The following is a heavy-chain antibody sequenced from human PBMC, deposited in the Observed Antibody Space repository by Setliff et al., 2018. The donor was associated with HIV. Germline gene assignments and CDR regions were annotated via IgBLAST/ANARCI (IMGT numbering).Heavy chain of an antibody. CDR2: INPNSGGT. D-gene: IGHD3-3*01. CDR3: ARGTDFWSGSSNFDY. J-gene: IGHJ4*02. V-gene: IGHV1-2*02. Sequence: SVKVSCKAYGYTFTAYYMHWVRQAPGQGLEWMGWINPNSGGTNYAQKFRGRVTMTRDTSINTAHMYLSSLRSDDTAIYFCARGTDFWSGSSNFDYWGQGAQVTVSS. CDR1: GYTFTAYY.